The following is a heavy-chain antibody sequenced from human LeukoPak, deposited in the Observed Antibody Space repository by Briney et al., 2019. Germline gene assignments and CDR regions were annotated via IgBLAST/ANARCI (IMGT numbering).Heavy chain of an antibody. D-gene: IGHD3-3*01. V-gene: IGHV3-7*01. J-gene: IGHJ4*02. Sequence: PGGSLRLSCAASRITFTYWMSWVRQAPGKGLEWVANIKQDGSAKYYVDSVKGRFIISRDNAKKSLLLQMNSLRAEDTAVYYCASSFSDDFWSGHFWGQGTLVTVSS. CDR3: ASSFSDDFWSGHF. CDR2: IKQDGSAK. CDR1: RITFTYW.